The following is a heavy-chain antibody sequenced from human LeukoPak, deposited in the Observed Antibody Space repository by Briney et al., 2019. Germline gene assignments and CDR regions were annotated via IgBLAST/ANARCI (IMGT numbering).Heavy chain of an antibody. CDR1: GYSFTSYW. J-gene: IGHJ4*02. Sequence: GESLKISCKGSGYSFTSYWIGWVRQMPAKGLEWMGIIYPGDSDTRHSPSFQGQVTISADKSISTTYLQWSSLKASDTAMYYCARPSYYYDSSGYWETWGQGTLVTVSS. CDR2: IYPGDSDT. CDR3: ARPSYYYDSSGYWET. V-gene: IGHV5-51*01. D-gene: IGHD3-22*01.